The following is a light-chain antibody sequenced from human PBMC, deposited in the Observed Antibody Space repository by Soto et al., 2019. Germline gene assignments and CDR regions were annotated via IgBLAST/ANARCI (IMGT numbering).Light chain of an antibody. V-gene: IGKV3-11*01. CDR3: QQSSNWST. CDR2: DAS. CDR1: QSVSSY. J-gene: IGKJ5*01. Sequence: EIVLTQSPATLSLSPGERATLSCRASQSVSSYLAWYQQKPGQAPRLLIYDASNRATDIPARFSGSGSGTDFTLTISSLEPEYFGFYYWQQSSNWSTFGQGTRLEIK.